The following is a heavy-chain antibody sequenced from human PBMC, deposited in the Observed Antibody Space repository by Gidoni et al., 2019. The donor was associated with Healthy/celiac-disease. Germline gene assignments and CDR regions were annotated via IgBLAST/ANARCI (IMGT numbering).Heavy chain of an antibody. CDR3: ARVIAAARYYYYGMDV. CDR2: ISSSSSYI. V-gene: IGHV3-21*01. CDR1: GFTFSSYS. J-gene: IGHJ6*02. Sequence: EVQLVESGGGLVKPGGSLRLSCAASGFTFSSYSMNWVRQAPGKGLEWVSSISSSSSYIYYADSVKGRFTISRDNAKNSLYLQMNSLRAEDTAVYYCARVIAAARYYYYGMDVWGQGTTVTVSS. D-gene: IGHD6-13*01.